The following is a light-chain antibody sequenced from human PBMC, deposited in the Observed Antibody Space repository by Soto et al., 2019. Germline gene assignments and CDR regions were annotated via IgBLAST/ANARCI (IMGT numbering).Light chain of an antibody. CDR3: QQYNNWPLT. CDR1: RVFTSY. V-gene: IGKV3-15*01. Sequence: TLPPATLSWSPGEGATLSCRASRVFTSYLPGYQQKPGQVPRLLINGAPTRATGIPARFSGSGSGTEFTLTISSLQSEDFAVYYCQQYNNWPLTFGGGTKVEIK. J-gene: IGKJ4*01. CDR2: GAP.